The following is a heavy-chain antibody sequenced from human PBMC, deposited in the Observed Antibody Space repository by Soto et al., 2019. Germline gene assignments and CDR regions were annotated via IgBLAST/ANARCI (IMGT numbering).Heavy chain of an antibody. V-gene: IGHV4-59*03. CDR2: VFHSGTT. J-gene: IGHJ5*02. CDR3: AGSISGDPWFDP. D-gene: IGHD2-21*01. CDR1: GGSMTSFY. Sequence: SETLSLTCTVSGGSMTSFYWSWIRQPPGKGLEWIGYVFHSGTTNYNPSLKSRVIISVYTSKNQSSLRLNSVTAADTAVYYCAGSISGDPWFDPWGQGTLVTVSS.